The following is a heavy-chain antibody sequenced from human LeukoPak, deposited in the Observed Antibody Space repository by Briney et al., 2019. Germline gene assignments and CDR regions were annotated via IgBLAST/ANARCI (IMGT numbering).Heavy chain of an antibody. CDR1: GFTFTYYS. D-gene: IGHD3-22*01. J-gene: IGHJ6*02. CDR3: ARDAPYYYDSSGYYPSV. V-gene: IGHV3-21*06. Sequence: GGSLRLSCAASGFTFTYYSMNWVRQAPGKGLEWVSSISSSSSYIHYADSVKGRFTISRDNAKNSLYLQMNSLRAEDTAVYYCARDAPYYYDSSGYYPSVWGQGTTVTVSS. CDR2: ISSSSSYI.